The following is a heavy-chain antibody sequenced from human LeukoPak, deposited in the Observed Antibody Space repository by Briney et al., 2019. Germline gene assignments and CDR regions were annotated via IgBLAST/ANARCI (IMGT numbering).Heavy chain of an antibody. CDR1: GYTFTSYG. CDR2: ISAYNGNT. D-gene: IGHD3-22*01. J-gene: IGHJ4*02. Sequence: ASVTVSFKASGYTFTSYGISWVRQAPGQGLEWMGWISAYNGNTNYAQKLQGRVTMTTDTSTSTAYMELRSLRSDDTAVYYCARDQKDGSGFDYWGQGTLVTVSS. V-gene: IGHV1-18*01. CDR3: ARDQKDGSGFDY.